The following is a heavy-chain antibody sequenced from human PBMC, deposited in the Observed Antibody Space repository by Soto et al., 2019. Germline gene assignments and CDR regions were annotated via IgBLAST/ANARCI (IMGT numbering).Heavy chain of an antibody. Sequence: EVQLVESGGGLVQPGGSLRLSCAASGFTFSSHWMSWVRQAPGKGLGGLASIKQDGSEKHYVDSVKGRFTISRDNAKNSLYLQMNSLRVEDTAVYYCARVYYDYIWGSYPLVYWGQGTLVTVSS. CDR3: ARVYYDYIWGSYPLVY. V-gene: IGHV3-7*01. CDR2: IKQDGSEK. D-gene: IGHD3-16*02. J-gene: IGHJ4*02. CDR1: GFTFSSHW.